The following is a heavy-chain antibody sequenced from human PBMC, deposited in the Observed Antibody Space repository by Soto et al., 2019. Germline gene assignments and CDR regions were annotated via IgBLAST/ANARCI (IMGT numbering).Heavy chain of an antibody. V-gene: IGHV4-31*03. CDR2: IYYSGST. CDR3: ARWVAAAATRNAFDI. Sequence: SETLSLTCTVSGGSISSGGYYWSWIRQHPGKGLEWIGYIYYSGSTYYNPSLKSRVTISVDTSKNQFSLKLSSVTAADTAVYYCARWVAAAATRNAFDIWGQGTMVTVSS. D-gene: IGHD6-13*01. J-gene: IGHJ3*02. CDR1: GGSISSGGYY.